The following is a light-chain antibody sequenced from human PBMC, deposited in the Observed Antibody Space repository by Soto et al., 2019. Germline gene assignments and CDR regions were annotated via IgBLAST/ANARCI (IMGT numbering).Light chain of an antibody. J-gene: IGKJ2*01. CDR2: KAS. Sequence: DIQMTQSPSSLSSSVGDRFTITCRSSQGISSWLAWYQQKPGKAPNLLIYKASNLASGVPSRFTGGGSGTDFTLTINSLQPDDSATYFCQQYNSYSYTFGQGTKVDIK. CDR3: QQYNSYSYT. V-gene: IGKV1-5*03. CDR1: QGISSW.